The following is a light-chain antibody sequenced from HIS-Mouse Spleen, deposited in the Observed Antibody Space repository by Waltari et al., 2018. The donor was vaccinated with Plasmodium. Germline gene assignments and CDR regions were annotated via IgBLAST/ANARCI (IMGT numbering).Light chain of an antibody. J-gene: IGLJ3*02. CDR2: EDS. V-gene: IGLV3-10*01. CDR1: ALPKKY. CDR3: YSTDSSGNHRV. Sequence: SYELTQPPSVSVSPGQPARITCPGDALPKKYAYWYQQKSGQAPVLVIYEDSKRPSGIPEGFSGSSAGTMATLTISGGQVEDEADYYWYSTDSSGNHRVFGGGTKLTVL.